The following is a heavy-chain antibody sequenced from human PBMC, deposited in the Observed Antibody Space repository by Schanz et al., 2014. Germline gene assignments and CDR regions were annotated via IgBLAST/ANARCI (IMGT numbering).Heavy chain of an antibody. CDR2: ISWNSGDI. J-gene: IGHJ3*02. Sequence: EVQLVESGGGLVQPGGSLRLSCAASGFTFDDHAMHWVRQSPGKGPEWVSGISWNSGDIAYADSVKGRFTISRDNSKNTLYLQMNSLRAEDSAVYYCAKVGPYSGSLGAFDIWGQGTMVTVSS. D-gene: IGHD1-26*01. CDR3: AKVGPYSGSLGAFDI. V-gene: IGHV3-9*01. CDR1: GFTFDDHA.